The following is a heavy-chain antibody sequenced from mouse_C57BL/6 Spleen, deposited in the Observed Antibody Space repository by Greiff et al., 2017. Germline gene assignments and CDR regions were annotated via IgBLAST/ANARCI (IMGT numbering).Heavy chain of an antibody. CDR3: ARYDYDESYFDY. Sequence: ESGPGLVKPSQSLSLTCSVTGYSITSGYYWNWIRQFPGNKLEWMGYISYDGSNNYNPSLKNRISITRDTSKNQFFLKLNSVTTEDTATYYCARYDYDESYFDYWGQGTTLTVSS. V-gene: IGHV3-6*01. CDR2: ISYDGSN. J-gene: IGHJ2*01. D-gene: IGHD2-4*01. CDR1: GYSITSGYY.